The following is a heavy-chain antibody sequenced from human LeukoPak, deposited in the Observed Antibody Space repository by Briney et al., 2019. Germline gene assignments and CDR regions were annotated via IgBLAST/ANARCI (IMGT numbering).Heavy chain of an antibody. CDR1: GGTFSSYA. CDR3: ARQNTTAGWFDP. Sequence: GASVKVSCKASGGTFSSYAISWVRQAPGQGLEWMGRIIPILGIANYAQKFQGRVTITTDESTSTAYMELSSLRSEDTAVYYCARQNTTAGWFDPWGQGTLVTVSS. CDR2: IIPILGIA. D-gene: IGHD4-11*01. J-gene: IGHJ5*02. V-gene: IGHV1-69*04.